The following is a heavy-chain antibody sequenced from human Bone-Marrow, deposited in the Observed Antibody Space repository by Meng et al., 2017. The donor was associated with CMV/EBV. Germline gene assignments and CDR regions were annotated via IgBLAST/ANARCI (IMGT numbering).Heavy chain of an antibody. CDR1: GFTFSDYY. V-gene: IGHV3-69-1*01. Sequence: GESLKISCAASGFTFSDYYMNWVRQAPGKGLEWVSSISSSSTIYYADSVKGRFTISRDNSKNTLYLQMSSLRAEDTAIYYCAKRYCSGGSCSPDYWGQGTLVTVSS. CDR3: AKRYCSGGSCSPDY. D-gene: IGHD2-15*01. J-gene: IGHJ4*02. CDR2: ISSSSTI.